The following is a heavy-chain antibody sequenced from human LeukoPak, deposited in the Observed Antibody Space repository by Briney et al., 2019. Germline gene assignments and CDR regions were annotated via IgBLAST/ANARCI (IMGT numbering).Heavy chain of an antibody. CDR3: ARGNDFWSGYSGDAFDI. J-gene: IGHJ3*02. V-gene: IGHV4-59*01. CDR1: GGSINSYY. CDR2: IYYSGST. D-gene: IGHD3-3*01. Sequence: PSETLSLTCTVSGGSINSYYLSWIWQPRGKGLEWIGYIYYSGSTNYNPSLKSRVTISVDTSKNQFSLKLSSVTAADTAVYYCARGNDFWSGYSGDAFDIWGQGTMVTVSS.